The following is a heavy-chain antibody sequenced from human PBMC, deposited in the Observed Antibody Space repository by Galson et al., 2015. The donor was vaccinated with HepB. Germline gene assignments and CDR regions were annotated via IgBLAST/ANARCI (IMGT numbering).Heavy chain of an antibody. Sequence: SLRLSCAAFGFTFSDYYMSWIRQAPGKGLEWVSYISSSSSYTNYADSVKGRFTISRDNAKNSLYLQMNSLRAEDTAVYYCARDLRGGSYSEYYFDYWGQGTLVTVSS. V-gene: IGHV3-11*06. CDR2: ISSSSSYT. CDR3: ARDLRGGSYSEYYFDY. D-gene: IGHD1-26*01. CDR1: GFTFSDYY. J-gene: IGHJ4*02.